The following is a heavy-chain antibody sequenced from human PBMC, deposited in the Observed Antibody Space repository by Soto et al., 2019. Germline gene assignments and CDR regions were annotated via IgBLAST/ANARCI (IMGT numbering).Heavy chain of an antibody. J-gene: IGHJ1*01. D-gene: IGHD2-8*01. Sequence: GGSLRLSCEATGFTFSSHEMNWIRQTPGKRLEWIAKISGSGSTINYADSVKGRFTISRDNVQRTLHLQMDSLRGEDTGVYYFARGGVYWGRGTLVPVSS. CDR2: ISGSGSTI. V-gene: IGHV3-48*03. CDR1: GFTFSSHE. CDR3: ARGGVY.